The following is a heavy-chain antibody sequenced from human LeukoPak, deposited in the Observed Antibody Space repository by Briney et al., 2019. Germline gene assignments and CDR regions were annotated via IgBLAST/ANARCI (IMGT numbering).Heavy chain of an antibody. V-gene: IGHV4-59*01. Sequence: PSETLSLTCTVSGGSISSYYWSWIRQPPGKGLEWIGYIYYSGSTNYNPSLKSRVTISVDTSKNQFSLKLSSVTAADTAVYYCARNGYGDYERFDPWGQGTLVTVSS. CDR2: IYYSGST. CDR1: GGSISSYY. CDR3: ARNGYGDYERFDP. D-gene: IGHD4-17*01. J-gene: IGHJ5*02.